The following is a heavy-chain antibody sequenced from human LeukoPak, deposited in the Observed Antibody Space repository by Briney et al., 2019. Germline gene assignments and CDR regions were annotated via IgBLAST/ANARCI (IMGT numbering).Heavy chain of an antibody. J-gene: IGHJ1*01. V-gene: IGHV3-21*01. CDR1: GFTFNSYS. CDR3: VRDSGSSYGYYFLH. D-gene: IGHD1-26*01. CDR2: ISSSSSHM. Sequence: GGSLRRSCAASGFTFNSYSMYWVRQAPGKGLEWVSSISSSSSHMFYADSVKGRFSISRDNAKNSLYLQMNSVRAEDTAVYYCVRDSGSSYGYYFLHWGQGTLVTVSS.